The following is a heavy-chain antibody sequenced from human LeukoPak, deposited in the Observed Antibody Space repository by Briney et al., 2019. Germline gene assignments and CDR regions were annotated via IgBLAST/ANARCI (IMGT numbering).Heavy chain of an antibody. CDR1: GYSFTSYW. V-gene: IGHV5-51*01. Sequence: GESLKISCKGSGYSFTSYWIGWVRQMPGKGLEWMGIIYPGDSDTRYSPSFQGQVTVSADKSISTAYLQWSSLKASDTAMYYCARQEYCSGGSCYTWFDPWGQGTLVTVSS. CDR2: IYPGDSDT. J-gene: IGHJ5*02. D-gene: IGHD2-15*01. CDR3: ARQEYCSGGSCYTWFDP.